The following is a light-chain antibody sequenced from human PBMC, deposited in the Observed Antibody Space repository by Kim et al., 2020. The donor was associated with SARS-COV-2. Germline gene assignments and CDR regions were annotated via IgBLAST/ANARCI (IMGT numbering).Light chain of an antibody. J-gene: IGKJ5*01. Sequence: QPASISCKSSQSLLHSNGKTYLFWDVQKPGQSPQLLVYEVSNRFSGVPDRVSGSGSGTEFTLKISRVEAEDVVVYYCMQNIQLPTFGQGTRLDIK. CDR3: MQNIQLPT. CDR1: QSLLHSNGKTY. CDR2: EVS. V-gene: IGKV2D-29*02.